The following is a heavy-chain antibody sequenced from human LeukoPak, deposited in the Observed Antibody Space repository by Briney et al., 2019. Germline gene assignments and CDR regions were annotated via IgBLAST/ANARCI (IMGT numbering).Heavy chain of an antibody. Sequence: SETLSLTCTVSGYSISSGYYWGWIRQPPGKGLEWIGSIYHSGSTYYNPSLKSRVTISVDTSKNQFSLKLSSVTAADTAMYYCARHSGAAAPEGGWFDPWGQGTPVTVSS. CDR3: ARHSGAAAPEGGWFDP. CDR2: IYHSGST. CDR1: GYSISSGYY. V-gene: IGHV4-38-2*02. J-gene: IGHJ5*02. D-gene: IGHD2-2*01.